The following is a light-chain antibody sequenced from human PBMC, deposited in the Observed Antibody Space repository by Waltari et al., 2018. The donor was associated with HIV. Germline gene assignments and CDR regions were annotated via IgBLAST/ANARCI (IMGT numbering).Light chain of an antibody. V-gene: IGLV1-47*01. Sequence: QSFLTQPPSASGTPGQTVTISCSGSSSNIENDNVYWYQQLPGMTPKLLIYKYLLRPCTVPSRFAAYKSGTSASLTISGLRSADEAEYYCVGWDSSLSAYVFGAGTKVAVL. CDR3: VGWDSSLSAYV. CDR2: KYL. CDR1: SSNIENDN. J-gene: IGLJ1*01.